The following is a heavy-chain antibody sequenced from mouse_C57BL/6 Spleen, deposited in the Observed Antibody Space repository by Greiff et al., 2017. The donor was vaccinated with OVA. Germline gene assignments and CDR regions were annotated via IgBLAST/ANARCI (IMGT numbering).Heavy chain of an antibody. V-gene: IGHV1-69*01. CDR3: ARGGGYYDFDY. Sequence: VQLQQPGAELVMPGASVKLSCKASGYTFTSYWMHWVKQRPGQGLAWIGEIDPSDSYTNYNQKFKGKSTLTVDKSSSTAYMQLSSLTSEDSAVYYCARGGGYYDFDYWGQGTTLTVSS. D-gene: IGHD2-3*01. CDR2: IDPSDSYT. J-gene: IGHJ2*01. CDR1: GYTFTSYW.